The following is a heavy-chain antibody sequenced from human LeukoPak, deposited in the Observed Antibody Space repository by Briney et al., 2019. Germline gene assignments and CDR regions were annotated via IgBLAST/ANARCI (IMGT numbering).Heavy chain of an antibody. J-gene: IGHJ4*02. Sequence: GGSLRLSCAASGFTFSTYAMTWVRQAPGKGLEWVSTISGSDGSTYYADSVKGRFTISRDNSKNTLYLQMNSLRTEDTAVYYCAEDTRVIVGQYYWGQGTLVTVSS. CDR2: ISGSDGST. CDR3: AEDTRVIVGQYY. CDR1: GFTFSTYA. V-gene: IGHV3-23*01. D-gene: IGHD2-15*01.